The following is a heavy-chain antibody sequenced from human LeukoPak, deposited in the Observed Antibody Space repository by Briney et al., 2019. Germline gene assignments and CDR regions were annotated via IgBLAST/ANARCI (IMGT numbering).Heavy chain of an antibody. CDR2: ISSSSSTI. D-gene: IGHD1-20*01. CDR1: GFTFSSYS. V-gene: IGHV3-48*04. Sequence: GGSLRLSCAASGFTFSSYSMNWVRQAPGKGLEWVSYISSSSSTIYYVDSVKGRFTISRDNAKNSLYLQMNSLRAEDTAVYYCASNWRDYFDYWGQGTLVTVSS. J-gene: IGHJ4*02. CDR3: ASNWRDYFDY.